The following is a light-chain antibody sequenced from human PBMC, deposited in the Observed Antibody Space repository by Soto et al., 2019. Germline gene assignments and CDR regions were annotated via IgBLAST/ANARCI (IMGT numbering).Light chain of an antibody. Sequence: DIQMTQSPSSLSASVGDRVTITCRASQGISTYLNWYQQKPGKAPKLLICDASSLESGVPSRFSGSGSGTEFSLTISSLQPDDFATYYCQHYNSYSEAFGQGTKVDI. CDR1: QGISTY. J-gene: IGKJ1*01. CDR2: DAS. CDR3: QHYNSYSEA. V-gene: IGKV1-5*01.